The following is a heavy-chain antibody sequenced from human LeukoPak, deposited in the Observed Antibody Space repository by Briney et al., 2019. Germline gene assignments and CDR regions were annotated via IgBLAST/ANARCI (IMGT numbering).Heavy chain of an antibody. CDR2: IIPIFGTA. CDR3: ARDRGRYYDSSGYYYVADY. D-gene: IGHD3-22*01. Sequence: SVKVSCKASRGTFSSYAISWVRQAPGQGLEWMGGIIPIFGTANYAQKFQGRVTITTDESTSTAYMELSSLRSEDTAVYYCARDRGRYYDSSGYYYVADYWGQGTLVTVSS. V-gene: IGHV1-69*05. J-gene: IGHJ4*02. CDR1: RGTFSSYA.